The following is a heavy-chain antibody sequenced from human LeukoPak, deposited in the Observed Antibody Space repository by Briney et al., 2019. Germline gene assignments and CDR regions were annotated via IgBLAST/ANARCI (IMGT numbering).Heavy chain of an antibody. J-gene: IGHJ4*02. CDR1: GFTFSSYS. Sequence: PGGSLRLSCAASGFTFSSYSMNWVRQAPGKGLEWVSSISSSSSYIYYADSVKGRFTISRDNAKNSLYLQMNSLRAEDTAVYYCARDVALWSGYYFYWGQGTLVTVSS. V-gene: IGHV3-21*01. CDR3: ARDVALWSGYYFY. D-gene: IGHD3-3*01. CDR2: ISSSSSYI.